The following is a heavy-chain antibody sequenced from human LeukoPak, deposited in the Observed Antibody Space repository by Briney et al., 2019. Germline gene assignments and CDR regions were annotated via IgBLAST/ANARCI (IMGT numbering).Heavy chain of an antibody. CDR2: IDHSGST. Sequence: PSETLSLTCTISGYSISSGYYWGWIRQPPGKGLEWIGSIDHSGSTYYNPSLKSRVTISVDTSKNQFSLKLSSVTAADTAVYYCARARLTIFGVAPGGIWFDPWGQGTLVTASS. J-gene: IGHJ5*02. CDR1: GYSISSGYY. V-gene: IGHV4-38-2*02. CDR3: ARARLTIFGVAPGGIWFDP. D-gene: IGHD3-3*01.